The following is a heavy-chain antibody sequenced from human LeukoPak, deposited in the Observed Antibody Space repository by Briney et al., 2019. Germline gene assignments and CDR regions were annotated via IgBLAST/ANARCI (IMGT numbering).Heavy chain of an antibody. V-gene: IGHV4-59*11. CDR2: ISYIGST. J-gene: IGHJ3*02. CDR3: ARDQVTVTKGFDI. CDR1: DDSFSSHY. Sequence: SETLSLTCAVSDDSFSSHYWTWIRQPPGKGLEWIGYISYIGSTNYNPSLKSRVTISIDTSKNQFSLKLTSVTAADTAVYYCARDQVTVTKGFDIWGQGTMVSVSS. D-gene: IGHD4-17*01.